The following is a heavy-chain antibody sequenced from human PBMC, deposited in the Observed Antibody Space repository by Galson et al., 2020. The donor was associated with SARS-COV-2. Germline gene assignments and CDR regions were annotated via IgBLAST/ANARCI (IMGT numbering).Heavy chain of an antibody. V-gene: IGHV3-23*01. CDR1: GFTFSNYA. J-gene: IGHJ4*02. CDR3: AKGSSPSRPYYFDC. CDR2: ITGSGDDT. Sequence: GESLKISCAASGFTFSNYAMGWVRQAPGQGLEWISAITGSGDDTYHADSVKGRLTISRDNSKNTLHLQMNSLRADDTAIYYCAKGSSPSRPYYFDCWGQGTLVTVSS.